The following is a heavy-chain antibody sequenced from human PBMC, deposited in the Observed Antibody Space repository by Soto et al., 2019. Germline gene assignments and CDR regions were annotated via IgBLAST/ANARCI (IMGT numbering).Heavy chain of an antibody. CDR2: IKEDGSQK. Sequence: PGGSLRLSCVASGLTFNTHWMSWVRQAPGKGLEWVAGIKEDGSQKTYLYSVRGRFTISRDNAKNSLHLQMDGLRAEDTAVYYCARVNSSGSYWGQGTLVTVSS. CDR1: GLTFNTHW. V-gene: IGHV3-7*03. D-gene: IGHD6-19*01. CDR3: ARVNSSGSY. J-gene: IGHJ4*02.